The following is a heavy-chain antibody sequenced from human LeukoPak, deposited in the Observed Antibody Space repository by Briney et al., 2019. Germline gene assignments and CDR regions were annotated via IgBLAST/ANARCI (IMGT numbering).Heavy chain of an antibody. CDR1: GFSFINSW. D-gene: IGHD4-17*01. J-gene: IGHJ4*02. Sequence: PGGSLRLSCAASGFSFINSWMSWVRLAPGKGLEWVALINPDGSVEHYVDAVKGRFTVSRDNAKNSLYLQMNNLRAEDRAVYFCARDPHFGALDYWGLGTLVTVSS. V-gene: IGHV3-7*01. CDR2: INPDGSVE. CDR3: ARDPHFGALDY.